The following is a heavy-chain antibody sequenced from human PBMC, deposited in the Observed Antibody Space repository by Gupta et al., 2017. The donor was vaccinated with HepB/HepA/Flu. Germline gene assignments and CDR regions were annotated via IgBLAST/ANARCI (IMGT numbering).Heavy chain of an antibody. CDR1: GFTFRNYW. D-gene: IGHD3-10*01. J-gene: IGHJ4*02. V-gene: IGHV3-74*01. CDR3: AREASGYGSGMNYFDY. CDR2: INSDGSSI. Sequence: EVQLVEAGGGLVQPGGSLRLPCAASGFTFRNYWMNWVRQAPGKGLVWVSRINSDGSSISYADSVKGRLTISRDKAKNTLYLQMNSLRAEDTAVYYCAREASGYGSGMNYFDYWGQGTLVTVSS.